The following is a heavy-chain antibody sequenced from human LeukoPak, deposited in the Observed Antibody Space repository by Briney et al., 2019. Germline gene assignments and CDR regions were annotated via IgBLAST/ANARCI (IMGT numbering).Heavy chain of an antibody. D-gene: IGHD3-3*01. CDR3: ARGRRFLEWLLAYYYYYMDV. V-gene: IGHV1-8*01. Sequence: GASVKVSCKASGYTFTSYDINWVRQATGQGLEWMGWMNPKSGNTGYAQKFQGRVTMTRNTSISTAYMELSSLRSEDTAVSYCARGRRFLEWLLAYYYYYMDVWGKGTTVTVPS. CDR2: MNPKSGNT. J-gene: IGHJ6*03. CDR1: GYTFTSYD.